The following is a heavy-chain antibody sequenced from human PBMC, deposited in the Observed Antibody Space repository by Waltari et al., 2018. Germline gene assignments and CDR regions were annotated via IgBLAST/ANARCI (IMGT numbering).Heavy chain of an antibody. CDR2: INLNTGGT. V-gene: IGHV1-2*02. CDR3: ARDIAQAGWWNFEYYGMDV. D-gene: IGHD6-19*01. J-gene: IGHJ6*02. CDR1: GYIFTGYY. Sequence: QVQLVQSGDEVKKPGASVTVSCKASGYIFTGYYMHWVRQAPGQGLEWVGWINLNTGGTNYAQSFQGRVTMTRDTSVTTAYMEVGGLRSDDAAVYFWARDIAQAGWWNFEYYGMDVWGQGTTVTVSS.